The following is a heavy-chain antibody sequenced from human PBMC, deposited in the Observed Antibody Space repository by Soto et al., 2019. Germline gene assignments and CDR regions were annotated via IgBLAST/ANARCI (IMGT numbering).Heavy chain of an antibody. V-gene: IGHV4-39*01. CDR1: GDSITSDHYY. J-gene: IGHJ4*02. CDR3: ARHGGTVTTDPHFDS. Sequence: PSETLSLTCTVSGDSITSDHYYWGWIRQPPGKGLEWIGSIYFGGRTSYNPSLKSRLTISVDTSKNQFSLILSSVTAADTAFYYCARHGGTVTTDPHFDSWGQGALVTVAS. CDR2: IYFGGRT. D-gene: IGHD4-17*01.